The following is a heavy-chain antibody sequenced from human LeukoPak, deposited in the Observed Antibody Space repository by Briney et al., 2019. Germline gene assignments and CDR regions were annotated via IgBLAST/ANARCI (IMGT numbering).Heavy chain of an antibody. CDR2: IYYSGRT. CDR3: ARDVRHYYDSSGYYLFDY. V-gene: IGHV4-39*02. CDR1: GGSISSGFYY. Sequence: SETLSLTCTVSGGSISSGFYYWGWIRQPPGKGLEWMGTIYYSGRTYYNPSLKSRVTISVDTSKNQFSLKLTSVTAADTAVYYCARDVRHYYDSSGYYLFDYWGQGTLVTVSS. D-gene: IGHD3-22*01. J-gene: IGHJ4*02.